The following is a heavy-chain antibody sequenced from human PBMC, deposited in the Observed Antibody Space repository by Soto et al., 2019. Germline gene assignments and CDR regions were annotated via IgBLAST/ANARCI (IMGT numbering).Heavy chain of an antibody. CDR1: GFSLTISGVC. CDR3: AHRVLRAVFGLVTTTAIYFDF. Sequence: QITLNESGPPVVRPTETLTLTCRFSGFSLTISGVCVGWVRQSPGKAPEWLALSYGDDDKRYSASLKSRLTITNDTSKNQVVLTVSDLEPTDTDTYYCAHRVLRAVFGLVTTTAIYFDFWGQGTPVAVSS. V-gene: IGHV2-5*02. D-gene: IGHD3-3*01. CDR2: SYGDDDK. J-gene: IGHJ4*02.